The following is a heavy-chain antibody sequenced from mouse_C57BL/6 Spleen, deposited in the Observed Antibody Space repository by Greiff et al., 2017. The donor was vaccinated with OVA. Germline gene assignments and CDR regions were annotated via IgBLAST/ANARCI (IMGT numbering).Heavy chain of an antibody. CDR2: IDPSASYT. CDR3: ARRESYWYFDV. V-gene: IGHV1-50*01. J-gene: IGHJ1*03. CDR1: GYTFTSYW. D-gene: IGHD6-2*01. Sequence: VQLQQPGAELVKPGASVKLSCKASGYTFTSYWMQWVKQRPGQGLEWIGEIDPSASYTNYNQKFKGKATLTVDTSSSTAYMQLSSLTSEDSAVYYCARRESYWYFDVWGTGTTVTVSS.